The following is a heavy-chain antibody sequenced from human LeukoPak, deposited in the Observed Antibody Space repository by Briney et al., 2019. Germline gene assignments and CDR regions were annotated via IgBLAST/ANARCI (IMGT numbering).Heavy chain of an antibody. CDR3: ARLHYGGNYGYYYYYMDV. Sequence: SETLSLTCTVSGYSISSGYYWGWIRQPPGKGLEWIGSIYHSGITYYNPSLKSRVTISVDTSKNQFSLKLSSVTAADTAVYYCARLHYGGNYGYYYYYMDVWGKGTTVTISS. CDR1: GYSISSGYY. J-gene: IGHJ6*03. D-gene: IGHD4-23*01. CDR2: IYHSGIT. V-gene: IGHV4-38-2*02.